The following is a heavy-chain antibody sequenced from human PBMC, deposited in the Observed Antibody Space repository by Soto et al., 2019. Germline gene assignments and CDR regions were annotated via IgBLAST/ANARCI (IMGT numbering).Heavy chain of an antibody. CDR1: SDSITNYY. J-gene: IGHJ4*02. D-gene: IGHD2-15*01. V-gene: IGHV4-59*01. CDR3: ARVGGTRGWY. CDR2: IHDSGRS. Sequence: QVQLQESGPGLVKPSETLSLTCTVSSDSITNYYWSWIRQSPGKGLEWIGYIHDSGRSNYNPSLKSRVKISVATSKKQSSLNLSSVTAADTAVYYCARVGGTRGWYWGQGTLVTVSS.